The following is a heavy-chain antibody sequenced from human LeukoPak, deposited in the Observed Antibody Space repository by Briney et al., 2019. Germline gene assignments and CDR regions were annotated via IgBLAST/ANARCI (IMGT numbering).Heavy chain of an antibody. J-gene: IGHJ6*02. V-gene: IGHV4-59*01. CDR3: ARTTRGMWYNWNDVRNYYYGMDV. CDR1: GGSISSYY. CDR2: IYYSGST. D-gene: IGHD1-1*01. Sequence: SETLSLTCTVSGGSISSYYWSWIRQPPGKGLEWIGYIYYSGSTNYNPSLKSRVTISVDTSKNQFSLKLSSVTAADTAVYYCARTTRGMWYNWNDVRNYYYGMDVWGQGTTVTVSS.